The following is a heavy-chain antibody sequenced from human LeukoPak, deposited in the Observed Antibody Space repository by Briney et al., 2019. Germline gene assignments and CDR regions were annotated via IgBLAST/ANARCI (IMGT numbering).Heavy chain of an antibody. CDR3: ARHAKWGYTMVRGVPHSLDY. V-gene: IGHV4-34*01. Sequence: SETLSLTCAVYGGSFSGYYWSWIRQPPGKGLEWIGEINHSGSTNYNPSLKSRVTISVDTSKNQFSLKLSSVTAADTAVYYCARHAKWGYTMVRGVPHSLDYWGQGTLVTVSS. CDR2: INHSGST. CDR1: GGSFSGYY. J-gene: IGHJ4*02. D-gene: IGHD3-10*01.